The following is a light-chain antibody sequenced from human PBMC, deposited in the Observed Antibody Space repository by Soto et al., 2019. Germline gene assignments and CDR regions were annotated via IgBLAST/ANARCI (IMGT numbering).Light chain of an antibody. CDR2: GAS. CDR1: QRVSSN. CDR3: QQYNSWPPWT. J-gene: IGKJ1*01. V-gene: IGKV3-15*01. Sequence: EIVMTQSPATLSVSRGERATLSCRASQRVSSNVAWYQQKPGQAPRLLIYGASTRATGIPARFSGSGSGTEFTLTISSLQSEDFAVYYRQQYNSWPPWTFGQGTKVEIK.